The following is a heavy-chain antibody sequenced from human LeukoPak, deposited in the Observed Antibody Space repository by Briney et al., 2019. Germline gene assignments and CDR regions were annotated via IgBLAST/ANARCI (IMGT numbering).Heavy chain of an antibody. V-gene: IGHV1-46*01. J-gene: IGHJ4*02. CDR3: ASVSYGYSCPDY. D-gene: IGHD5-18*01. Sequence: ASVKVSCKASGYTFTSYYMHWVRQAPGQGLEWMGIINPSGGSTSYAQKFHGRVTMTRDTSTSTVYMELSSLRSEDTAVYYCASVSYGYSCPDYWGQGTLVTVSS. CDR1: GYTFTSYY. CDR2: INPSGGST.